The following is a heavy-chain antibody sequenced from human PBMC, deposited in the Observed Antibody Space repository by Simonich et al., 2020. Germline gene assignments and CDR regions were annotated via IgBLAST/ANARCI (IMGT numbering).Heavy chain of an antibody. D-gene: IGHD3-10*01. CDR3: ARDTSYYGSGSYYFDY. CDR2: ISSSSSYI. Sequence: GGGLVKPGGSLRLSCAASGFTFSSYSMNWVRQAPGKGLEWVSSISSSSSYIYYADSVKGRFTISRDNAKTSLYLQMNSLRAEDKAVYDCARDTSYYGSGSYYFDYWGQGTLVTVSS. J-gene: IGHJ4*02. CDR1: GFTFSSYS. V-gene: IGHV3-21*01.